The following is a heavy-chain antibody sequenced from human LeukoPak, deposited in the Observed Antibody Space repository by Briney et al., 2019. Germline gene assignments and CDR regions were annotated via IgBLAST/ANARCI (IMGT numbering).Heavy chain of an antibody. Sequence: GGSLRLPCAASGFTFSSYAIHWVRQAPGKGLEWVAIISYDGSDKYYADSVKGRFTISRDNSKNTLYLQMNSLRGEDTAVYYCARVFSGSLGPRGALGYWGQGTLVTVSS. J-gene: IGHJ4*02. CDR2: ISYDGSDK. D-gene: IGHD1-26*01. CDR3: ARVFSGSLGPRGALGY. CDR1: GFTFSSYA. V-gene: IGHV3-30*04.